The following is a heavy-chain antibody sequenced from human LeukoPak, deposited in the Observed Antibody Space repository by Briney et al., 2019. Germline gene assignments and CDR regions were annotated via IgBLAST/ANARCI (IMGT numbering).Heavy chain of an antibody. V-gene: IGHV3-23*01. CDR2: ISSSGSRT. J-gene: IGHJ4*02. CDR3: AKSLEWFPKGTFDY. CDR1: GFTFSTYA. D-gene: IGHD3-3*01. Sequence: GGSLRLSCATSGFTFSTYAMSWVRQAPGKGLEWVSAISSSGSRTYYAESVKGRFTISRDRSKNTLYLQMNSLRVEDTAVYYCAKSLEWFPKGTFDYWGQGTLVTVSS.